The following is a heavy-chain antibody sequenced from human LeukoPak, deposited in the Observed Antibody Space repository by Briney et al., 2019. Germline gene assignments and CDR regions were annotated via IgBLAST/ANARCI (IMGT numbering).Heavy chain of an antibody. V-gene: IGHV3-74*01. D-gene: IGHD5-18*01. CDR2: INSDGSWT. Sequence: GGSLRLSCAASGIYWMHWVRQAPGKGLVWVSHINSDGSWTSYADSVKGRFTISRDNSKNTLYLQMNSLRAEDTAVYYCARDQLGYSYEFDYWGQGTLVTVSS. CDR1: GIYW. J-gene: IGHJ4*02. CDR3: ARDQLGYSYEFDY.